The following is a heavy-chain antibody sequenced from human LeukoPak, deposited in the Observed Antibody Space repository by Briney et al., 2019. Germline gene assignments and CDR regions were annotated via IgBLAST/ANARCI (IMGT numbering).Heavy chain of an antibody. CDR1: GYTLTELS. V-gene: IGHV1-18*01. Sequence: SVKVSCKVAGYTLTELSIHWVRQAPGQGLGRVGWISAYSGNTNYAQKLQGRGTLTTDTSTSTPYMELRSLSSDDTAVYYCPRTVTGTGLGYWGQGNLVTVSS. D-gene: IGHD6-19*01. CDR3: PRTVTGTGLGY. CDR2: ISAYSGNT. J-gene: IGHJ4*02.